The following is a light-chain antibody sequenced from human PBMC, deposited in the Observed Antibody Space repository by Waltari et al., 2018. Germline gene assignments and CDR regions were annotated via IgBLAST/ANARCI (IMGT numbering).Light chain of an antibody. Sequence: QAGLTQPPSVSKGLRQTATLTCTGNSNNVGNQGAAWLQQHQGHPPKLLSYRNNNLPSGISERLSASRSGNTASLTITGLQPEDEADYYFSAWDSSLSAWVFGGGTKLTVL. V-gene: IGLV10-54*01. CDR1: SNNVGNQG. CDR2: RNN. J-gene: IGLJ3*02. CDR3: SAWDSSLSAWV.